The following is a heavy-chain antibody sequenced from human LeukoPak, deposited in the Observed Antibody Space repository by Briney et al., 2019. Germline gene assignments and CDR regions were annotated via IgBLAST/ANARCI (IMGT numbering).Heavy chain of an antibody. CDR2: IYYSGST. CDR3: ARHEAQLEPLFDY. Sequence: SETLSLTCTVSGGSISSYYWSWIRQPPGKGLKWIGYIYYSGSTNYNPSLKSRVTISVDTSKNQFSLKLSSVTAADTAVYYCARHEAQLEPLFDYWGQGTLVTVSS. D-gene: IGHD1-1*01. J-gene: IGHJ4*02. CDR1: GGSISSYY. V-gene: IGHV4-59*08.